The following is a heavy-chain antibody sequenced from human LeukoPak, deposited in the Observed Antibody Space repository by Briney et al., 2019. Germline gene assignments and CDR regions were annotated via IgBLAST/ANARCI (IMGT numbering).Heavy chain of an antibody. Sequence: GGXXRLSCAASGFTFSSYSMNWVRQAPGKGLEWVSSISSSSSYIYYADSVKGRFTISRDNAKNSLYLQMNSLRAEDTAVYYCARDPRDYYDSSGYFPPPYFDYWGQGTLVTVSS. D-gene: IGHD3-22*01. J-gene: IGHJ4*02. CDR1: GFTFSSYS. V-gene: IGHV3-21*01. CDR3: ARDPRDYYDSSGYFPPPYFDY. CDR2: ISSSSSYI.